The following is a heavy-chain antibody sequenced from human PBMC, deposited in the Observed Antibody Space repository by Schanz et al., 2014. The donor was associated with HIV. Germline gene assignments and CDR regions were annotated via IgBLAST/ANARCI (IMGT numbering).Heavy chain of an antibody. D-gene: IGHD3-22*01. Sequence: QVQLVQSGAEVKMPGSSVKVFCRASGGTFINYAFSWVRQAPGQGLEWMGGIIPLFGTSNYAQKFQGRATITADESTSPAYMELSSLRSGDTAVYYCARGGYYDDRSGYSIDSFDIWGQGTMVTVSS. CDR3: ARGGYYDDRSGYSIDSFDI. CDR2: IIPLFGTS. V-gene: IGHV1-69*01. J-gene: IGHJ3*02. CDR1: GGTFINYA.